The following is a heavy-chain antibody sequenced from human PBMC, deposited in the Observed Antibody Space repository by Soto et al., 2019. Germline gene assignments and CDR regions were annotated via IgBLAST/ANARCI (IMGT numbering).Heavy chain of an antibody. Sequence: SETLSLTCTVSGGSISSGGYYWSWIRQHPGRGLEWIGYIYYSGGTYYNPSLKSRVTISVDTSKNQFSLKLSSVTAADTAVYYCARDRGVTEAATVNYYGMDVWGQGTTVTVSS. V-gene: IGHV4-31*03. CDR1: GGSISSGGYY. CDR3: ARDRGVTEAATVNYYGMDV. CDR2: IYYSGGT. J-gene: IGHJ6*02. D-gene: IGHD2-15*01.